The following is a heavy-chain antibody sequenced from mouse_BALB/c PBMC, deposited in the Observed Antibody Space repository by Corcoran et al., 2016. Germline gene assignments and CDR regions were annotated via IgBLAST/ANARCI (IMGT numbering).Heavy chain of an antibody. CDR3: ASYYDYAMDY. CDR2: INPYNDGT. V-gene: IGHV1S136*01. CDR1: GYTFTSYV. J-gene: IGHJ4*01. D-gene: IGHD2-4*01. Sequence: EVQRQQAGPDLVKPGASVKMSCKSSGYTFTSYVMHWVKQKPGQGLEGIGYINPYNDGTKYNEKFKGKATLTADKSSSTAYMELSSLTSEDSAVYYCASYYDYAMDYWGQGTSVTVSS.